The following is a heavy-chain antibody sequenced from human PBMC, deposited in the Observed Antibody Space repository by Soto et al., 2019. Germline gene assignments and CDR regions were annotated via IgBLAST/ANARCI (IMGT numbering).Heavy chain of an antibody. CDR2: IYYSGST. CDR1: GGSISSYY. V-gene: IGHV4-59*01. J-gene: IGHJ4*02. D-gene: IGHD1-7*01. CDR3: ARVWTGTFVSDY. Sequence: PSETLSLTCTVSGGSISSYYWSWIRQPPGKGLEWIGYIYYSGSTNYNPSLKSRVTISVDTSKNQFSLKLSSVTAADTAVYYCARVWTGTFVSDYWGQGTLVTVSS.